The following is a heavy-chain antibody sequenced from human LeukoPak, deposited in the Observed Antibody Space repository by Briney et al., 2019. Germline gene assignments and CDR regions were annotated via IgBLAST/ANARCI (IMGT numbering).Heavy chain of an antibody. CDR3: ARESPYYDILTGYEKGPGDY. CDR1: GFTFSSYG. V-gene: IGHV3-30*02. CDR2: IRYDGSNK. J-gene: IGHJ4*02. D-gene: IGHD3-9*01. Sequence: GGSLRLSCAASGFTFSSYGMHWVRQAPGKGLEWVAFIRYDGSNKYYADSVKGRFTISRDNSKNTLYLQMNSLRAEDTAVYYCARESPYYDILTGYEKGPGDYWGQGTLVTVSS.